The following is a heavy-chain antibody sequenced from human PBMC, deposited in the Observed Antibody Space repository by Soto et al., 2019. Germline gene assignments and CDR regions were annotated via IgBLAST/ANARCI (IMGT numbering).Heavy chain of an antibody. J-gene: IGHJ4*02. Sequence: GGSLRLSCEASGFKFSNYAMSWVRQAPGQGLEWVSLISATGGGTYYADSVKGRFTISRDNSHNTLYLQVHSLTAEDTAVYYCAKDRRAGGSSAFYFDFWGQGAQVTFSS. V-gene: IGHV3-23*01. CDR1: GFKFSNYA. CDR2: ISATGGGT. D-gene: IGHD3-16*01. CDR3: AKDRRAGGSSAFYFDF.